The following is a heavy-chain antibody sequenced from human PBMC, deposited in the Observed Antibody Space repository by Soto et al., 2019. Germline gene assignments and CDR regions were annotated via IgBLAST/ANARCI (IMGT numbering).Heavy chain of an antibody. V-gene: IGHV4-61*05. D-gene: IGHD5-18*01. CDR2: IYYSGSA. J-gene: IGHJ4*02. Sequence: PSETLSLTCTVSGGSISSSSYYWGWIRQPPGKGLECLGYIYYSGSANYNPSLKSRVTISVDTSKNQFSLKLSSVTAADTAVYYCLRYNYGYGFDYWGQGTLVTVSS. CDR1: GGSISSSSYY. CDR3: LRYNYGYGFDY.